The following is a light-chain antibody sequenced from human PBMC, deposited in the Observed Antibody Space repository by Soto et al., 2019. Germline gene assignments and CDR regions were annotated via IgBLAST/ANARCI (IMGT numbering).Light chain of an antibody. V-gene: IGLV1-44*01. Sequence: QSVLTQPPSASGTPGQRVTISCSGSNSNIGSNTVNWYQQLPGTAPKLLIYSNNQRPSGVPDRLSGSKSGTSASLAISGLQSEDEADYYCAAWDDSLIGVAFGGGTKVTVL. J-gene: IGLJ3*02. CDR3: AAWDDSLIGVA. CDR2: SNN. CDR1: NSNIGSNT.